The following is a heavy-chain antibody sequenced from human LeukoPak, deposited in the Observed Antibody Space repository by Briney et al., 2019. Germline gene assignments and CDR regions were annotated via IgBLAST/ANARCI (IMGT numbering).Heavy chain of an antibody. CDR2: IIPIFGTA. J-gene: IGHJ4*02. D-gene: IGHD5-24*01. CDR3: ARGVEMATIFNY. Sequence: ASVKVSCKASGGTFSSYAISWVRQAPGQGLEWMGGIIPIFGTANYAQKFQGRVTITADKSTSTAYMELSSLRSEDTAVYYCARGVEMATIFNYWGQGTLVTVSS. CDR1: GGTFSSYA. V-gene: IGHV1-69*06.